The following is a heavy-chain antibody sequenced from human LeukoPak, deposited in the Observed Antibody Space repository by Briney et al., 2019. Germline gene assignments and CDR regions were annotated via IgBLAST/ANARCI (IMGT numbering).Heavy chain of an antibody. Sequence: GGSLSLSCAASGFTVGSNTMSWVRPAPGKGLEWVSIIYSGGSTSYADSVKGRFTISRDNSKNTLYLQMNSLRTEDTAVYYCARGGSYFDISGYYFYWGQGTLVTVSS. J-gene: IGHJ4*02. V-gene: IGHV3-66*01. D-gene: IGHD3-22*01. CDR3: ARGGSYFDISGYYFY. CDR2: IYSGGST. CDR1: GFTVGSNT.